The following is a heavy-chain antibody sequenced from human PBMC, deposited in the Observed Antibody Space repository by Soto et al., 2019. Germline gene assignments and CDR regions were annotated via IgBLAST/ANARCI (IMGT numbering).Heavy chain of an antibody. J-gene: IGHJ3*02. D-gene: IGHD2-15*01. CDR1: GGSISSYY. Sequence: SETLSLTCTVSGGSISSYYWSWIRQPPGKGLEWIGYIYYSGSTNYNPSLKSRVTISVDTSKNQFSLKLSSVTAADTAVYYCARYCSGGSCYAAFDIWGQGTMVTVSS. CDR2: IYYSGST. CDR3: ARYCSGGSCYAAFDI. V-gene: IGHV4-59*01.